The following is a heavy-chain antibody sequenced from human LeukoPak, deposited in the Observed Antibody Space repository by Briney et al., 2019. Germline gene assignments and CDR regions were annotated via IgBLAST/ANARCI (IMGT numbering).Heavy chain of an antibody. V-gene: IGHV4-39*07. D-gene: IGHD2-2*01. J-gene: IGHJ4*02. CDR1: GGSICSSSYY. CDR2: IYYSGST. CDR3: ARGKGPLGYCSSTSCSDFDY. Sequence: PSETLSLTCTVSGGSICSSSYYWGWIRQPPGKGLEWIGSIYYSGSTYYNPSLKSRVTISVDTSKNQFSLKLSSVTAADTAVYYCARGKGPLGYCSSTSCSDFDYWGQGTLVTVSS.